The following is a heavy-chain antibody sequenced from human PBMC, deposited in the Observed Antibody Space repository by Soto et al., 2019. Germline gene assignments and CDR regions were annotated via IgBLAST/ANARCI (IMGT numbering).Heavy chain of an antibody. J-gene: IGHJ3*02. CDR1: GYSFTSYW. V-gene: IGHV5-51*01. Sequence: GAALKISCKGSGYSFTSYWIGWVRQMPGKGLEWMGIIYPGDSDTRYSPSFQGQVTISADKSISTAYLQWSSLKASDTAMYYCARQSYYYDSSGMGRGAFDIWGQGTMVTVS. D-gene: IGHD3-22*01. CDR3: ARQSYYYDSSGMGRGAFDI. CDR2: IYPGDSDT.